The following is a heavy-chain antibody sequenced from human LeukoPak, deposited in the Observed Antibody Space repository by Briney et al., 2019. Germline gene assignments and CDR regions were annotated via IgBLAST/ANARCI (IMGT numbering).Heavy chain of an antibody. V-gene: IGHV3-33*08. J-gene: IGHJ4*02. D-gene: IGHD6-19*01. CDR1: GFTFSSYA. CDR3: ARDLGRLAVAHIDY. CDR2: IWYDGSNK. Sequence: GGSLRLSCAASGFTFSSYAMSWVRQAPGKGLEWVAVIWYDGSNKYYADSVKGRFTISRDNSKNTLYLQMNSLRAEDTAVYYCARDLGRLAVAHIDYWGQGTLVTVSS.